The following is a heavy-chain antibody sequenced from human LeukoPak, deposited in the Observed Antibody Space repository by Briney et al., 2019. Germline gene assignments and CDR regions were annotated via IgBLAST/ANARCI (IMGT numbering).Heavy chain of an antibody. CDR1: GYSISSGYY. V-gene: IGHV4-38-2*02. J-gene: IGHJ2*01. Sequence: SETLSLSCTVSGYSISSGYYWGWIRQPPGKGLEWIGSIYHSGSTYYNPSLKSRVTISVDTSKNQFSLKLSSVTAADTAVYYCAREIQCPSCRPGAFDLWGRGTLVTVSS. CDR3: AREIQCPSCRPGAFDL. D-gene: IGHD2-2*01. CDR2: IYHSGST.